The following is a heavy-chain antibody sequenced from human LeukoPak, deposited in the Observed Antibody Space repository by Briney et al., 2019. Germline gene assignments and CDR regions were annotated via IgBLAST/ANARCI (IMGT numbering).Heavy chain of an antibody. CDR2: ISGSGGST. V-gene: IGHV3-23*01. CDR3: ASDLLWFGELLSGDAFDI. Sequence: GGSLRLSCAASGFTFSSYAMSWVRQAPGKGLEWVSAISGSGGSTYYADSVKGRFTISRDNSKNTLYLQMNSLRAEDTAVYCCASDLLWFGELLSGDAFDIWGQGTMVTVSS. CDR1: GFTFSSYA. J-gene: IGHJ3*02. D-gene: IGHD3-10*01.